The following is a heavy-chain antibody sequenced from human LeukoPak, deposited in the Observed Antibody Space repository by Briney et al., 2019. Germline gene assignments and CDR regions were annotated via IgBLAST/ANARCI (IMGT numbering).Heavy chain of an antibody. CDR2: IIPILGIA. CDR3: ARTGIGAYYCYYGTDV. D-gene: IGHD4/OR15-4a*01. CDR1: GGTFSSYA. J-gene: IGHJ6*02. V-gene: IGHV1-69*04. Sequence: SVKVSCKASGGTFSSYAISWVRQAPGQGLEWMGRIIPILGIANYAQKFQGRVTITADKSTSTAYMELSSLRSEDTAVYYCARTGIGAYYCYYGTDVWGQGTTVTVSS.